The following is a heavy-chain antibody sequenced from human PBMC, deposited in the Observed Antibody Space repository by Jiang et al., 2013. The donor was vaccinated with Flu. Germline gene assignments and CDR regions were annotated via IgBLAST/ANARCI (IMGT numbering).Heavy chain of an antibody. V-gene: IGHV4-59*01. CDR1: GGSISSYY. CDR2: IYYSGST. Sequence: GSGLVKPSETLSLTCTVSGGSISSYYWSWIRQPPGKGLEWIGYIYYSGSTNYNPSLKSRVTISVDTSKNQFSLKLSSVTVADTAVYYCARSATYYDFWSGYSNWFDPGAREPWSPSPQ. D-gene: IGHD3-3*01. J-gene: IGHJ5*02. CDR3: ARSATYYDFWSGYSNWFDP.